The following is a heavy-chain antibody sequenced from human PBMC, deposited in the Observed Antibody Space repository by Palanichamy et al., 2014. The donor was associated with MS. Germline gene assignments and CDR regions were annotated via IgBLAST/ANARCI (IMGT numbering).Heavy chain of an antibody. V-gene: IGHV4-61*02. D-gene: IGHD2-2*01. CDR3: ARESVGGSSDRYGDAFDI. CDR2: IYTTGKT. J-gene: IGHJ3*02. CDR1: GGPISTTTYY. Sequence: QVQLQESGPGLVKPSQTLSLTCTVAGGPISTTTYYWSWIRQPAGKGLEWIGRIYTTGKTNYHPSLRSRVTILKDTSKNQFSLRVTSVTAADTAVYYCARESVGGSSDRYGDAFDIWGQGTMVTVSS.